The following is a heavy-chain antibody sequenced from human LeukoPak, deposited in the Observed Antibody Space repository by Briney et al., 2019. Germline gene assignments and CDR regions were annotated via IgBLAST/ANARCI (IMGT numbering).Heavy chain of an antibody. CDR1: GGSISSGDYY. J-gene: IGHJ3*02. CDR3: ARGGSGDAFDI. Sequence: PSETLSLTCTVSGGSISSGDYYWSWIRQPPGKGLEWIGYSYYSGSTYYNPSLKSRVTISVDTSKNQFSLKLSSVTAADTAVYYCARGGSGDAFDIWGQGTMVTVSS. D-gene: IGHD2-15*01. CDR2: SYYSGST. V-gene: IGHV4-30-4*01.